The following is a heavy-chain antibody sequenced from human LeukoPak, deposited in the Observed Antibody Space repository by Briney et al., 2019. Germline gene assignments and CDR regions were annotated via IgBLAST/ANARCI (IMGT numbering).Heavy chain of an antibody. D-gene: IGHD4-23*01. CDR2: IYHSGST. J-gene: IGHJ3*02. CDR3: ARESAEVTKLRAFDI. CDR1: GYSISSGYY. V-gene: IGHV4-38-2*02. Sequence: PSETLSLTCTVSGYSISSGYYWGWIRQPPGKGLEWIGSIYHSGSTYYNPSLKSRVTISVDTSKNQFSLKLSSVTAADTAVYYCARESAEVTKLRAFDIWGQGAMVTVSS.